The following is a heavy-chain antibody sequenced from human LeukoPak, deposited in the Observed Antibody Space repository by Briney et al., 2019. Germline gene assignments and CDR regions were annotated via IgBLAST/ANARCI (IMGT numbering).Heavy chain of an antibody. CDR2: IYYSGST. CDR1: GGSISSYY. CDR3: ARAPIVVVTPNWFDP. D-gene: IGHD2-21*02. V-gene: IGHV4-59*01. Sequence: SETLSLTCTVSGGSISSYYWSWIRQPPGKGLEWIGYIYYSGSTNYNPSLKSRVTISVDTSKNQFSLKLSSVTAADTAVYYCARAPIVVVTPNWFDPWGQGTLVTVSS. J-gene: IGHJ5*02.